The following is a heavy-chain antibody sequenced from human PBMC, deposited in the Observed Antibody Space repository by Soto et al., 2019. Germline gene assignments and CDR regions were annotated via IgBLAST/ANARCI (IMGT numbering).Heavy chain of an antibody. CDR1: GFTFSSYA. V-gene: IGHV3-23*01. CDR3: AKDPEVVVTAPDY. D-gene: IGHD2-21*02. J-gene: IGHJ4*02. Sequence: LRLSCAASGFTFSSYAMSWVRQAPGKGLEWVSAISGSGGSTYYADSVKGRFTISRDNSKNTLYLQMNSLRAEDTAAYYCAKDPEVVVTAPDYWGQGTLVTVSS. CDR2: ISGSGGST.